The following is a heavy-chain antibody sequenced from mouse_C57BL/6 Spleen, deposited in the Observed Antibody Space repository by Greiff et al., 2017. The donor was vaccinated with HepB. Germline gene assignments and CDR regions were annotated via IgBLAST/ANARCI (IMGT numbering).Heavy chain of an antibody. CDR3: AREGGVWYYFDY. D-gene: IGHD2-10*02. V-gene: IGHV1-61*01. CDR2: IYPSDSET. CDR1: GYTFTSYW. J-gene: IGHJ2*01. Sequence: QVQLQQSGAELVRPGSSVKLSCKASGYTFTSYWMDWVKQRPGQGLEWIGNIYPSDSETHYNQKFKDKATLTVDKSSSTAYMQLSSLTSEDSAVYYCAREGGVWYYFDYWGQGTTLTVSS.